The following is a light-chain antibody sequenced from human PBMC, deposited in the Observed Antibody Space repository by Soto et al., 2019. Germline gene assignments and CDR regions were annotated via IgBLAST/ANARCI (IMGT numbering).Light chain of an antibody. CDR3: QQYNSMLS. V-gene: IGKV1-33*01. CDR2: DAS. CDR1: HDVSMN. J-gene: IGKJ4*01. Sequence: DIQMTQSPSSLSASEGDRVTITCQSSHDVSMNLNWFQQKPGEAPQLLIYDASNLERGVPSRFKGSGSGTDFPLTISSLQPEDVATYYCQQYNSMLSFGGGTEVEIK.